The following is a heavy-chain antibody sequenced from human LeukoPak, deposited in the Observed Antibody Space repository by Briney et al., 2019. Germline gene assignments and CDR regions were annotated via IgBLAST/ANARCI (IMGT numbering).Heavy chain of an antibody. CDR3: AKLAGAQLFYGDWFDP. Sequence: GGSLRLSCAASGFTFSSYGMHWVRQAPGKGLEWVAVISYDGSNKYYATSVKGRFTISRDNLENTVYLQMNSLRLEDTAVYYCAKLAGAQLFYGDWFDPWGQGTLVTVSS. CDR2: ISYDGSNK. J-gene: IGHJ5*02. D-gene: IGHD2-15*01. V-gene: IGHV3-30*18. CDR1: GFTFSSYG.